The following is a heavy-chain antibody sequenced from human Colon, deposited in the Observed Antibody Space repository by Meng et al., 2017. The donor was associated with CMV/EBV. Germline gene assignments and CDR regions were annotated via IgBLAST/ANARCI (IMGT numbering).Heavy chain of an antibody. CDR3: ATQRWDGVGVTLRWYYFDN. Sequence: SFRSDFWSGSSQSPGKGLEWMGGMEQRGGTSENQYLESRDTISRDKSKNKFSLKLSNVNAADTAMYYCATQRWDGVGVTLRWYYFDNWGQGTLVTVSS. V-gene: IGHV4-34*01. D-gene: IGHD3-16*01. J-gene: IGHJ4*02. CDR1: SFRSDF. CDR2: MEQRGGT.